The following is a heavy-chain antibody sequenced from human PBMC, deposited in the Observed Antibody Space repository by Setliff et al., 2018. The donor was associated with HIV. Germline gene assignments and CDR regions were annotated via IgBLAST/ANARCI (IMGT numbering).Heavy chain of an antibody. D-gene: IGHD3-3*01. CDR3: ARLFGVITDDTFEI. CDR2: IFHSGRT. Sequence: SETLSLTCAVSNGSISNNNWWSWVRQPPGKGLEWIGEIFHSGRTNYNPSLKSRVTISVDMSKNQFSLKMSSVTAADTAVYYCARLFGVITDDTFEIWGPGTTVTVPS. J-gene: IGHJ3*02. CDR1: NGSISNNNW. V-gene: IGHV4-4*02.